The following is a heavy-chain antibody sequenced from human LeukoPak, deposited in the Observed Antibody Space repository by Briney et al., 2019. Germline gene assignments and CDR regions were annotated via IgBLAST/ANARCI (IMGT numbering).Heavy chain of an antibody. CDR1: GFTFS. Sequence: GGPLRLSCVGSGFTFSVHWVRQVPGKGLEWLTFIRHDGTDQHYADSVRGRFTISRDNSKNTVYLQMNSLRPEDTALYYCAKDGNWASVSWGQGTLVTVSP. D-gene: IGHD7-27*01. CDR2: IRHDGTDQ. CDR3: AKDGNWASVS. J-gene: IGHJ5*02. V-gene: IGHV3-30*02.